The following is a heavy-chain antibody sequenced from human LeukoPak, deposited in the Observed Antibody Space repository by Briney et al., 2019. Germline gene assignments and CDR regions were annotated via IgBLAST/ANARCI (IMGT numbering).Heavy chain of an antibody. J-gene: IGHJ4*02. Sequence: GGSLRLSCAASGFTFSIYAMSWVRQAPGKGLEWVSAISGSGGSTYYADSVKGRFTISRDNSKNTLYLQMNSLRAEDTAVYYCAKKPTPGIVVVVAAHYFDYWGQGTLVTVSS. CDR3: AKKPTPGIVVVVAAHYFDY. CDR2: ISGSGGST. D-gene: IGHD2-15*01. V-gene: IGHV3-23*01. CDR1: GFTFSIYA.